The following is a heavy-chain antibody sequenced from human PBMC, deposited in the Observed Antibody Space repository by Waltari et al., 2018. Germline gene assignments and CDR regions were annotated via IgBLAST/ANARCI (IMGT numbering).Heavy chain of an antibody. D-gene: IGHD3-16*01. CDR2: MYDREYL. J-gene: IGHJ6*02. Sequence: QVQLQESGPGVLKPSETLSLTCTVSGDSMGGYYWSWIRQPPGKGLEWIGYMYDREYLSYNPSLKSRTTISLDLSKNLFFLEMTSVTATDTAVYYCARVKGLGGPDYGMDVWGQGTKVSVSS. CDR3: ARVKGLGGPDYGMDV. CDR1: GDSMGGYY. V-gene: IGHV4-59*01.